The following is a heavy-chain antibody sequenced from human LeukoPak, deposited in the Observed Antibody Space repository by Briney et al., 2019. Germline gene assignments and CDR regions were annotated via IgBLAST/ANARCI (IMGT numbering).Heavy chain of an antibody. Sequence: SGTLSLTCAVSGGSISSSNWWSWVLQPPGKGLEWIVEIYHSGTTYYNPSLKSRVTISLDTSKNQFSLKLSSVTAADTAVYYCARDRGYDYGGNSEDYWGQGTLVTVSS. CDR2: IYHSGTT. V-gene: IGHV4-4*02. CDR1: GGSISSSNW. CDR3: ARDRGYDYGGNSEDY. D-gene: IGHD4-23*01. J-gene: IGHJ4*02.